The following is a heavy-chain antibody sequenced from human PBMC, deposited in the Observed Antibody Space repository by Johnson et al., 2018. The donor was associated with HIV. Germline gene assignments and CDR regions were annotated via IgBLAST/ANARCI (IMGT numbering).Heavy chain of an antibody. Sequence: VQLVESGGGVVQPGGSLRLSCAASGFTFSSYGMHWVRQAPGKGLEWVAFIRYDGSNKYYADSVKGRFTISRDNSKNPLYLQMNSLRAEDTAVYYCAKALGWELSIWGQGTMVTVSS. J-gene: IGHJ3*02. CDR3: AKALGWELSI. CDR2: IRYDGSNK. D-gene: IGHD1-26*01. CDR1: GFTFSSYG. V-gene: IGHV3-30*02.